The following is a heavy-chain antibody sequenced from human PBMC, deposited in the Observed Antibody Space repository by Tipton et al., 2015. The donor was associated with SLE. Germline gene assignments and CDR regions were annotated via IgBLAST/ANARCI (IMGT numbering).Heavy chain of an antibody. D-gene: IGHD6-13*01. J-gene: IGHJ3*02. CDR1: GFPFDSYT. V-gene: IGHV3-21*01. CDR2: ISDSRTYI. CDR3: AREWKKSSNWYLDAFDI. Sequence: SLRLSCAASGFPFDSYTMNWVRQAPGKGLEWVASISDSRTYIYYAESVRGRFTISRDIAKRSLFLQMNSLTAEDTAVYYCAREWKKSSNWYLDAFDIWGQGTVVTVSS.